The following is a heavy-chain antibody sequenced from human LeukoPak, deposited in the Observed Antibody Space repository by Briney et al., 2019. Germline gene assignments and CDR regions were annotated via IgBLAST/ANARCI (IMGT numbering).Heavy chain of an antibody. CDR2: INHSGST. D-gene: IGHD2-2*01. CDR1: SGSISSYY. CDR3: ASGGYCSSTSCYNWFDP. V-gene: IGHV4-34*01. J-gene: IGHJ5*02. Sequence: SETLSLTCTVSSGSISSYYWSWIRQPPGKGLEWIGEINHSGSTNYNPSLKSRVTISVDTSKNQFSLKLSSVTAADTAVYYCASGGYCSSTSCYNWFDPWGQGTLVTVSS.